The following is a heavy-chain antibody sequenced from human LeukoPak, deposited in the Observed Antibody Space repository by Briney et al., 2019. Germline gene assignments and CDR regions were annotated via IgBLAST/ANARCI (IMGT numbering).Heavy chain of an antibody. J-gene: IGHJ4*02. CDR2: ISGSGSTI. D-gene: IGHD6-25*01. Sequence: GGSLRLSCAASGFTFSSFEMNWVRQAPGKGLEWVSYISGSGSTIYYADSVRGRFTISRDNAKNSLYLQMNSLRAEDTAVYYCARDNIAASFDYWGQGTLVTVSS. CDR1: GFTFSSFE. CDR3: ARDNIAASFDY. V-gene: IGHV3-48*03.